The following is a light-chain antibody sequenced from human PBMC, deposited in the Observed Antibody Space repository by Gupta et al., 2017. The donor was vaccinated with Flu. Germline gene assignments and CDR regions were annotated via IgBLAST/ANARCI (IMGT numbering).Light chain of an antibody. Sequence: EIVLTQSPGTLSLSPGERATLSCRASQSVSNNYLAWYQQKPGQAPRLLIYGASSRATGFPDRFSGSGSGTEFTLTISRREPEDFAVYYCQQESSSIWAFGQGTKVEIK. V-gene: IGKV3-20*01. CDR2: GAS. CDR1: QSVSNNY. J-gene: IGKJ1*01. CDR3: QQESSSIWA.